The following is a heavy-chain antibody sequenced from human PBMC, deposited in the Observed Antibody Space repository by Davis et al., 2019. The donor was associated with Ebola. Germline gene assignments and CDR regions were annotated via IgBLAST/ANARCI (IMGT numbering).Heavy chain of an antibody. J-gene: IGHJ5*02. D-gene: IGHD6-6*01. CDR1: GYSFTSYW. Sequence: GESLKISCKGSGYSFTSYWIGWVRQLPGKGLEWMGLIYPGDSDTRYSPSFQGQVTISADKSISTAYLQWSSLKASDTAMYYCARSSIAARQGFISWGQGTLVTVSS. CDR3: ARSSIAARQGFIS. V-gene: IGHV5-51*01. CDR2: IYPGDSDT.